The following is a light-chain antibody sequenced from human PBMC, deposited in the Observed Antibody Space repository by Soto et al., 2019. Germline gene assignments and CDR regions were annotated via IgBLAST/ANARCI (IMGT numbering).Light chain of an antibody. CDR2: DAS. J-gene: IGKJ3*01. CDR1: QSVGSK. CDR3: QQYNNWPPFT. V-gene: IGKV3-15*01. Sequence: EIVMTQSPATLSVSPGERASLSCRASQSVGSKLAWYQHKPGQAPSLLIYDASTMATGFPARFSGSGSGTEFTLTISSLQPEGFAVYYCQQYNNWPPFTFGPGTKVDIK.